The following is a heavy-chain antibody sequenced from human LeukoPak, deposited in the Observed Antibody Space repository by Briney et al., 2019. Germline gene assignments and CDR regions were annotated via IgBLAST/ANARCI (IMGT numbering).Heavy chain of an antibody. CDR2: IRSSSSYI. V-gene: IGHV3-21*01. D-gene: IGHD2-2*01. Sequence: GGSLRLSCAASGFTFSSYSMNWVRQAPGKGLEWVSSIRSSSSYIYYADSVKGRFTISRDNAKNSLYLQMNSLRAEDTAVYYCARVSSTSCFDYWGQGTLVTVSS. CDR1: GFTFSSYS. CDR3: ARVSSTSCFDY. J-gene: IGHJ4*02.